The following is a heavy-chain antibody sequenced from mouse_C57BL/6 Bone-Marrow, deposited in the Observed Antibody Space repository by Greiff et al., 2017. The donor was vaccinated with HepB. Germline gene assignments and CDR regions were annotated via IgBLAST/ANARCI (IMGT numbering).Heavy chain of an antibody. J-gene: IGHJ4*01. CDR3: ARRSLSYAMDY. CDR1: GFTFSDYY. V-gene: IGHV5-16*01. Sequence: EVKLVESEGGLVQPGSSMKLSCTASGFTFSDYYMAWVRQVPEKGLEWVANINYDGSSTYYLDSLKSRFIISRDNAKNILYLQMSSLKSEDTATYFCARRSLSYAMDYWGPGPSVTVSS. CDR2: INYDGSST.